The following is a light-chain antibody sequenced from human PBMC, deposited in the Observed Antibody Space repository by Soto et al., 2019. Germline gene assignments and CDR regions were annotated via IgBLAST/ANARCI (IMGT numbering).Light chain of an antibody. CDR3: TSYTTTNTRA. CDR2: DVN. J-gene: IGLJ2*01. Sequence: QSVLTQPASVSGSPGQSITISCTGTSRDIGAYNYVSWFQQYPGKAPKCMIYDVNNRPSGVSDRFSGSKSGNTAALTISGLQAEDEAVYYCTSYTTTNTRALGGGTKLTVL. V-gene: IGLV2-14*01. CDR1: SRDIGAYNY.